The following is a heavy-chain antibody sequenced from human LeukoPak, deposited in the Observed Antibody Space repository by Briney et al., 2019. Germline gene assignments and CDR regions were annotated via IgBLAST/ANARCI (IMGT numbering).Heavy chain of an antibody. CDR2: IIPIFGTA. Sequence: GASVKVSCKASGGTFSSYAISWVRQAPGQGLEWMGGIIPIFGTANYAQKFQGRVTITADESTSTAYMELSSLRSEDTAVYYCARGFHSSGGFDYWGQGTLVTVSS. CDR1: GGTFSSYA. D-gene: IGHD6-19*01. V-gene: IGHV1-69*13. CDR3: ARGFHSSGGFDY. J-gene: IGHJ4*02.